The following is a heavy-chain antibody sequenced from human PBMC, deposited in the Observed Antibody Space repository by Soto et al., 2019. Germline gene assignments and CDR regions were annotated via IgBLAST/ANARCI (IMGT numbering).Heavy chain of an antibody. V-gene: IGHV1-18*01. J-gene: IGHJ4*02. CDR3: ARAYDLLTGSLPSFDY. CDR2: ISAYNGNT. D-gene: IGHD3-9*01. CDR1: GYTFTSYG. Sequence: ASVKVSCKASGYTFTSYGISWVRQAPGQGLEWMGWISAYNGNTNYAQKLQGRVTMTTDTSTSTAYMELRSLRSDDTAVYYCARAYDLLTGSLPSFDYWGQGALVTVSS.